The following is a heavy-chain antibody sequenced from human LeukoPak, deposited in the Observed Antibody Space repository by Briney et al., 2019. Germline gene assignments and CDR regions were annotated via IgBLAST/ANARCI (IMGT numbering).Heavy chain of an antibody. Sequence: PSETLSLTCTVSGGSISSYYWSWIRQPPGKGLEWIGEVYPSGSTNYSPSLKSRVTISVDKSKNQFSLTLSSVTAADTAVYFCGTTEHDSGDYWGQGTLVTVSS. CDR2: VYPSGST. J-gene: IGHJ4*02. CDR3: GTTEHDSGDY. CDR1: GGSISSYY. D-gene: IGHD6-25*01. V-gene: IGHV4-4*09.